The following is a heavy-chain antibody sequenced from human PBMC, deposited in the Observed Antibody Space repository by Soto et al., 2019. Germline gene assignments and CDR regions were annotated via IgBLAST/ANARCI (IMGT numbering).Heavy chain of an antibody. Sequence: SETLSLTCTVSGGSISSSSYYWGWIRQPPGKGLEWIGSIYYSGSTYYNPSLKSRVTISVDTSKNQFSLKLSSVTAADTAVYYCARQGFYYYDSSGYYFLPGPQYGMDVWGQGTTVTV. J-gene: IGHJ6*02. CDR1: GGSISSSSYY. CDR2: IYYSGST. D-gene: IGHD3-22*01. V-gene: IGHV4-39*01. CDR3: ARQGFYYYDSSGYYFLPGPQYGMDV.